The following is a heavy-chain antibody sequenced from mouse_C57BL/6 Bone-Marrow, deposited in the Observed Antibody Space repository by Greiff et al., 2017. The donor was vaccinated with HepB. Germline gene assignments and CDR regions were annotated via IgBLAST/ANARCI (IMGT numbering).Heavy chain of an antibody. J-gene: IGHJ2*01. CDR2: IDPENGDT. CDR1: GFNIKDDY. V-gene: IGHV14-4*01. D-gene: IGHD4-1*02. CDR3: TTANWDGFDY. Sequence: EVQLVESGAELVRPGASVKLSCTASGFNIKDDYMHWVKQRPEQGLEWIGWIDPENGDTEYASKFQGKATITADTSSNTAYLQLSSLTSEDTAVYYCTTANWDGFDYWGQGTTLTVSS.